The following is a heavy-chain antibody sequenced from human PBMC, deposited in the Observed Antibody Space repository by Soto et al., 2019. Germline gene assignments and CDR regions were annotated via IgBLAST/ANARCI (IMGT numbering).Heavy chain of an antibody. J-gene: IGHJ6*02. Sequence: SETLSLTCTVSGGSISSGGYYWSWIRQHPGKGLEWIGYIYYSGSTYYNPSLKSRVTISVDTSKNQFSLKLSSVTAADTAVYYCARDRLTRERPCYYYGMDVWGQGTTVT. CDR2: IYYSGST. V-gene: IGHV4-31*03. CDR3: ARDRLTRERPCYYYGMDV. CDR1: GGSISSGGYY. D-gene: IGHD3-22*01.